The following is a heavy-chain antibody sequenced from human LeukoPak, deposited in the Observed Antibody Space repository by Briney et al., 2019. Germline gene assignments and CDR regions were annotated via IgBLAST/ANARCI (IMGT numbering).Heavy chain of an antibody. CDR2: ISSSSSTI. J-gene: IGHJ4*02. CDR1: GFTFSSYI. V-gene: IGHV3-48*04. D-gene: IGHD2-2*01. Sequence: GGSLRLSCAASGFTFSSYIMNWVRQAPGKGLEWVSYISSSSSTIYYADSVKGRFTLSRENAKNLLSLQMNSLRAEDTAVYYCASTGRYCTSTSCSSYFHYWGQGTLVTVSS. CDR3: ASTGRYCTSTSCSSYFHY.